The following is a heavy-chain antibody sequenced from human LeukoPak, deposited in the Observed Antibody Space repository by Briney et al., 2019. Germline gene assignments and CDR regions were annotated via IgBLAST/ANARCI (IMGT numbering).Heavy chain of an antibody. Sequence: PGGSLRLSCAASGFTFNDAWMSWVRQAPGKGLEWVGHIKSKNDGGTTDYAAPVKGRFTISRDDSKNTLYLQMNSLKTEDTAVYYCAMGVRTGYSYGYFWFDPWGQGTLVTVSS. CDR3: AMGVRTGYSYGYFWFDP. J-gene: IGHJ5*02. V-gene: IGHV3-15*01. CDR2: IKSKNDGGTT. CDR1: GFTFNDAW. D-gene: IGHD5-18*01.